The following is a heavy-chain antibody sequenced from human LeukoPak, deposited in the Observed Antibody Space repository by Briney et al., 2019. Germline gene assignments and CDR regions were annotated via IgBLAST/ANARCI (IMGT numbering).Heavy chain of an antibody. D-gene: IGHD1-26*01. V-gene: IGHV4-4*07. CDR2: IHTSGST. J-gene: IGHJ3*02. CDR3: ARHALVGAVGAFDI. CDR1: GGSISSYY. Sequence: SETLSLTCTVSGGSISSYYWSWIRQPAGKGLEWIGRIHTSGSTNYNPSLKSRVTMSVDTSKNQFSLKLSSVTAADTAVYYCARHALVGAVGAFDIWGQGTMVTVSS.